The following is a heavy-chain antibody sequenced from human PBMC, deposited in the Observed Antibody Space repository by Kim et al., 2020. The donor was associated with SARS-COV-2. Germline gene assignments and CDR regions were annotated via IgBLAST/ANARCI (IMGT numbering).Heavy chain of an antibody. D-gene: IGHD3-16*01. CDR1: GFSFADYY. CDR2: ITSGGEAI. CDR3: ASGGALTVFNYH. Sequence: GGSLRLSCAASGFSFADYYMTWIRQAPGKGLEWVSYITSGGEAIYYADSVKGRFTISRDNTNNFLYLHMSSLRPEDTAVYYCASGGALTVFNYHWGQGTLITVSP. V-gene: IGHV3-11*01. J-gene: IGHJ5*02.